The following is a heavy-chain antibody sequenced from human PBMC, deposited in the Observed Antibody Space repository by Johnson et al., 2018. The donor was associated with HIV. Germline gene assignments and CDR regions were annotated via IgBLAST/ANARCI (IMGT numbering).Heavy chain of an antibody. Sequence: VQLVESGGGLVQPGRSLRLSCAASGFTFSTYAMNWVRPAPGKGLEYGSVIRSNGGSTYYANSLKDRFTISRDKSKNTLYLQMGSLRAEDMAVYYCARCRDAYTLLSAFDIWGQGTMVTVAS. CDR1: GFTFSTYA. J-gene: IGHJ3*02. D-gene: IGHD5-24*01. CDR2: IRSNGGST. V-gene: IGHV3-64*01. CDR3: ARCRDAYTLLSAFDI.